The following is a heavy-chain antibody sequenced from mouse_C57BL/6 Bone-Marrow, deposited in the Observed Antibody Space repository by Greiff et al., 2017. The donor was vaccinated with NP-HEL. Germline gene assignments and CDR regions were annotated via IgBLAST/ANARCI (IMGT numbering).Heavy chain of an antibody. V-gene: IGHV1-50*01. J-gene: IGHJ4*01. CDR1: GYTFTSYW. D-gene: IGHD2-3*01. CDR2: IDPSDSYT. Sequence: QVQLKQPGAELVKPGASVKLSCKASGYTFTSYWMQWVKQRPGQGLEWIGEIDPSDSYTNYNQKFKGKATLTVDTSSSTAYMQLSSLTSEDSAVYYCARRWLLSAWGQGTSVTVSS. CDR3: ARRWLLSA.